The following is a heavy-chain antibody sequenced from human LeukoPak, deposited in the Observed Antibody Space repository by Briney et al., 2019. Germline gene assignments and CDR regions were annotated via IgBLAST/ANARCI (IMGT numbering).Heavy chain of an antibody. Sequence: GGSLRLSCAASGFTFSSYEMNWVRQAPGKGLEWVSYISSSGSTIYYADSVKGRFTISRDNAKNSLYLQMNSLRAEDTAVYYCADLRITMIGRVWRKATTLTIPS. CDR1: GFTFSSYE. CDR3: ADLRITMIGRV. CDR2: ISSSGSTI. D-gene: IGHD3-10*02. V-gene: IGHV3-48*03. J-gene: IGHJ6*03.